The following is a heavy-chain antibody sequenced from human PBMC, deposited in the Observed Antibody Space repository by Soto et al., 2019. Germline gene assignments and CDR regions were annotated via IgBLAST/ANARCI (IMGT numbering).Heavy chain of an antibody. CDR3: AKSYYYGSGSYFPFDY. D-gene: IGHD3-10*01. CDR1: GFTFSSYA. J-gene: IGHJ4*02. CDR2: ISGSGGST. V-gene: IGHV3-23*01. Sequence: GGSLRLSCAASGFTFSSYAMSWVRQAPGKGLEWVSAISGSGGSTYYADSVKGRFTISRDNSKNTLYLQMNSLRAEDTAVYYCAKSYYYGSGSYFPFDYWGQGTLVTVSS.